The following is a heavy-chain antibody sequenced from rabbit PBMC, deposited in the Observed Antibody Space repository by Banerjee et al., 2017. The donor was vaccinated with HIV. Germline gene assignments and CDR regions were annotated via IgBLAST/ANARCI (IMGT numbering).Heavy chain of an antibody. CDR2: IVTGSGTT. CDR1: GFSFSNSYY. V-gene: IGHV1S45*01. J-gene: IGHJ4*01. D-gene: IGHD6-1*01. Sequence: QEQLEESGGDLVKPEGSLTLTCTASGFSFSNSYYMCWVRQAPGKGLEWIACIVTGSGTTYYASWAKGRFTISKTSSTMVTLQMTSLTAADTATYFCVRRISDAYDLWGPGTLVTVS. CDR3: VRRISDAYDL.